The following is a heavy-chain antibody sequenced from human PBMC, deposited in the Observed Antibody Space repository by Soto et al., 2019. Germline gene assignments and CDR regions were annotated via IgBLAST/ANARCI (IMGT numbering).Heavy chain of an antibody. Sequence: PSETLSLTCAVYGGSFSGYYWSWIRQPPGKGLEWIGEINHSGSTNYNPSLKSRVTISVDTSKNQFSLKLSSVTAADTAVYYCARGGGRKSNWFDPWGQGTLVTVSS. CDR1: GGSFSGYY. V-gene: IGHV4-34*01. CDR2: INHSGST. D-gene: IGHD3-16*01. J-gene: IGHJ5*02. CDR3: ARGGGRKSNWFDP.